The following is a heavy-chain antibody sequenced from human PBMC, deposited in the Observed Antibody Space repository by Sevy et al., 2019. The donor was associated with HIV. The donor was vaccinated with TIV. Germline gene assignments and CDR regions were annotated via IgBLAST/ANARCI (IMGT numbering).Heavy chain of an antibody. D-gene: IGHD2-2*01. V-gene: IGHV3-23*01. CDR3: AKDQGQLLQYYFDY. J-gene: IGHJ4*02. CDR2: ISRSGRST. Sequence: GGSLRLSCAASGFTFSTYAMNWVRQAPGKGLEWVSSISRSGRSTYSADSVEGRFTISRDNFKNTLYLQLSSLRVDDTAVYYCAKDQGQLLQYYFDYWGQGTLVTVSS. CDR1: GFTFSTYA.